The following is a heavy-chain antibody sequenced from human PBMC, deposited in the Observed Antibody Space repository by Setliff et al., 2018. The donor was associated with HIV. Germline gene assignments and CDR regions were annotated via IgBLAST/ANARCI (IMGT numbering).Heavy chain of an antibody. D-gene: IGHD6-19*01. V-gene: IGHV1-3*01. CDR2: ISAGNGNT. Sequence: ASVKVSCKASGYSFTTYFMQWVRQAPGQRLEWMGWISAGNGNTKYSQTFQDRVTITRDTSASTVYMELGSLRSEDTAIYYCARDGGPGSGWGDYSYYFSMDVWGKGTTVTVSS. CDR1: GYSFTTYF. CDR3: ARDGGPGSGWGDYSYYFSMDV. J-gene: IGHJ6*03.